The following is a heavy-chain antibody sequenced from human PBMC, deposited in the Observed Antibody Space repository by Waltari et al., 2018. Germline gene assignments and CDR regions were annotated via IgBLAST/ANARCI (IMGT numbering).Heavy chain of an antibody. CDR3: AGRQLAGDAFDI. D-gene: IGHD6-13*01. CDR1: GGSISSSSYY. Sequence: QLQLQESGPGLVKPSETLSLTCTVSGGSISSSSYYWGWIRQPPGKGLEWLGSIYYSGITYYNPSLMIRVTIAVDTAKNQFSLKLSSGTAADTAVYYWAGRQLAGDAFDIWGQGTMVTVSS. J-gene: IGHJ3*02. V-gene: IGHV4-39*01. CDR2: IYYSGIT.